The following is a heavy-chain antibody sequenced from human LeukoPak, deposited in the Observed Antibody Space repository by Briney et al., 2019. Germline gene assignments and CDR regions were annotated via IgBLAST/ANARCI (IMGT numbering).Heavy chain of an antibody. Sequence: ASVKVSCKASGYTFTSYGISWVRQAPGQGLEWMGWISAYNGNTNYAQKLQGRVTMTTDTSTSTAYMELRSLRSEDTAVYYCALPRIQLWSSSWFDPWGQGTLVTVSS. J-gene: IGHJ5*02. V-gene: IGHV1-18*01. CDR1: GYTFTSYG. CDR3: ALPRIQLWSSSWFDP. CDR2: ISAYNGNT. D-gene: IGHD5-18*01.